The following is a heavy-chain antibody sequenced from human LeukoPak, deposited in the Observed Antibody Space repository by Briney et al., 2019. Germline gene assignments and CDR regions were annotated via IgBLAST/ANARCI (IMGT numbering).Heavy chain of an antibody. CDR3: TRDGGVAVTPLDFDF. J-gene: IGHJ4*02. V-gene: IGHV4-59*11. D-gene: IGHD6-19*01. Sequence: PSETLALTCTVFGASISTHYWSWIRKSPGKGLEWIGYISYRGSTDYNPSLRSRVTLSVDTSTNQISLRLMSVTAADTAVYYCTRDGGVAVTPLDFDFWGQGTLVTVSS. CDR1: GASISTHY. CDR2: ISYRGST.